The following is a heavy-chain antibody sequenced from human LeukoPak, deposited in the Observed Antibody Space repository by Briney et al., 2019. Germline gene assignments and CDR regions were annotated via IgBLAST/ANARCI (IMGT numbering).Heavy chain of an antibody. J-gene: IGHJ4*02. CDR1: GYHFTSYW. CDR2: IDPSDSYT. CDR3: ARHNSEGGYSGYDLGY. V-gene: IGHV5-10-1*04. Sequence: TGESLRISCKGSGYHFTSYWITWVRQMPGKGLEWMGRIDPSDSYTNYSPSFQGQVTISADKSISTAYLQWSSLKASDTAMYYCARHNSEGGYSGYDLGYWGQGTLVTVSS. D-gene: IGHD5-12*01.